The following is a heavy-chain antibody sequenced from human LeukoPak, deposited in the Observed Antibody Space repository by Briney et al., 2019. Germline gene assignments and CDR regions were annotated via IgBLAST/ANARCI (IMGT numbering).Heavy chain of an antibody. V-gene: IGHV3-48*01. Sequence: GGSLRLSCAASGFTFSSYSMNWVRQAPGKGLEWVSYISGSSSTIYYADSVKGRFTISRDNAKNSLYLQMNSLRAEDTAVYYYARDALRFLEWLLVGYYYMDVWGKGTTVTVSS. CDR1: GFTFSSYS. CDR2: ISGSSSTI. D-gene: IGHD3-3*01. CDR3: ARDALRFLEWLLVGYYYMDV. J-gene: IGHJ6*03.